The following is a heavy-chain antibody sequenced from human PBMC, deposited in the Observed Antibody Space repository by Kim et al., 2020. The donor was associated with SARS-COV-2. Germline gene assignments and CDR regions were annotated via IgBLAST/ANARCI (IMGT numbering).Heavy chain of an antibody. CDR1: GYTFTAYY. CDR3: ASLNVDREYGDY. Sequence: ASVKVSCKASGYTFTAYYMHWVRQAPGQGLEWMGRINPNSGGTNYAQKFQGRVTMTRDTSISTAYMELSSLRSDDTAVYYCASLNVDREYGDYWGQGTLVTVSS. V-gene: IGHV1-2*06. D-gene: IGHD5-12*01. J-gene: IGHJ4*02. CDR2: INPNSGGT.